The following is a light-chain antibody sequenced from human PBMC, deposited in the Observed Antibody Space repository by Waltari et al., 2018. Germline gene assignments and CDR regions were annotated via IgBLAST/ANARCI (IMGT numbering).Light chain of an antibody. CDR3: MQAKFWPWT. CDR2: QVS. CDR1: QSLVHTDGSTY. V-gene: IGKV2-30*02. J-gene: IGKJ1*01. Sequence: EVEMTQSPLTLPVTLGQPASITCRSTQSLVHTDGSTYVSWYHQRPGQSPRRVIYQVSKRDSGVPDRFSGSGSGTDFTLDISRVEAEDLGFYYCMQAKFWPWTFGQGTEVEIK.